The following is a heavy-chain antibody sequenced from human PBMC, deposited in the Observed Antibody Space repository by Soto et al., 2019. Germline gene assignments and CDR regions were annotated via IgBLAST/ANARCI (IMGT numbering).Heavy chain of an antibody. D-gene: IGHD6-19*01. V-gene: IGHV2-5*02. Sequence: QITLKESGPTLVKPTQTLTLTCTFSGFSLSTTRVGVGWIRQPPGKALEWLALIYWDDDKRYSPFLKSRLTSTKDPPKNQVVLTMTNMDPMDTATYFCAHTLVAGLGYYFDYWGQGTLVTVSS. CDR3: AHTLVAGLGYYFDY. CDR1: GFSLSTTRVG. CDR2: IYWDDDK. J-gene: IGHJ4*02.